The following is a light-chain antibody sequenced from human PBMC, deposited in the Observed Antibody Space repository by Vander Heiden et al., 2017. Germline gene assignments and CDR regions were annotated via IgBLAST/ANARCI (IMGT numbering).Light chain of an antibody. Sequence: DVERTQSPSSLSASVGDRVTITCRASQSMSNYLNWNQHKPWKAPNLMIDVASSLQRGVPSTCGGSGSGTDFTLTITSLHPEDCASYYCQQSYNSPYTFGQGTKVEIK. CDR2: VAS. J-gene: IGKJ2*01. CDR1: QSMSNY. CDR3: QQSYNSPYT. V-gene: IGKV1-39*01.